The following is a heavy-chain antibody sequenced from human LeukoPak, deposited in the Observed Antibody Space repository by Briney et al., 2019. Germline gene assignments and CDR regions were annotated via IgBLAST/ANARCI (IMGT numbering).Heavy chain of an antibody. J-gene: IGHJ4*02. D-gene: IGHD2/OR15-2a*01. CDR2: ISSTTSYT. CDR1: GFTFSDYY. V-gene: IGHV3-11*03. Sequence: GGSLRLSCAASGFTFSDYYMSWIRQAPGKGLECVSYISSTTSYTNYADSVKGRFTISRDNAKNSLYLQMNSLKTEDTAVYYCTRSKNTYYFDYWGQGTLVTVSS. CDR3: TRSKNTYYFDY.